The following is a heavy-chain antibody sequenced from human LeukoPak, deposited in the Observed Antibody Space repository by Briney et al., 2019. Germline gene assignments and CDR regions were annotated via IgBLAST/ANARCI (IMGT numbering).Heavy chain of an antibody. CDR1: GFTFSSYG. V-gene: IGHV3-30*18. CDR3: AKASLRFLEWLPPDAFDI. CDR2: ISYDGSNK. D-gene: IGHD3-3*01. J-gene: IGHJ3*02. Sequence: GGSLRLSCAASGFTFSSYGMHWVRQAPGKGLEWVAVISYDGSNKYYADSVKGRFTISRDNSKNTLYLQMNSLRAEGTAVYYCAKASLRFLEWLPPDAFDIWGQGTMVTVSS.